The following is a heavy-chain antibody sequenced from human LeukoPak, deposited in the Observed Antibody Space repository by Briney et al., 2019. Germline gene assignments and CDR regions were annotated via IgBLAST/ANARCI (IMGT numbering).Heavy chain of an antibody. J-gene: IGHJ4*02. D-gene: IGHD3-22*01. CDR1: GFTFSMYW. CDR2: LISDGSSA. V-gene: IGHV3-74*01. CDR3: ARDDSSAGFDY. Sequence: QSGGSLRLFCEASGFTFSMYWMHWVRQAPGKGLVWVSRLISDGSSASYADSVKGRFTISRDNTKNTLYLQMNSLRAEDTAVYYCARDDSSAGFDYWGQGTLVTVSS.